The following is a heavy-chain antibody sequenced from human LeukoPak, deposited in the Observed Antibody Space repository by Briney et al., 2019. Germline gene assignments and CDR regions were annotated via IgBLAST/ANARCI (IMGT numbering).Heavy chain of an antibody. V-gene: IGHV1-18*01. CDR3: ARAQGPVVVVPGANWYFDL. CDR2: TSDYNSDT. CDR1: GYTLSTYG. Sequence: ASVKVSCKASGYTLSTYGISWVRQAPGQGLEWMGWTSDYNSDTKYAQNIQGRVTMTIDTSTSTAYMELRSLRSGDTAVYFCARAQGPVVVVPGANWYFDLWGRGTLVTVSS. D-gene: IGHD2-2*01. J-gene: IGHJ2*01.